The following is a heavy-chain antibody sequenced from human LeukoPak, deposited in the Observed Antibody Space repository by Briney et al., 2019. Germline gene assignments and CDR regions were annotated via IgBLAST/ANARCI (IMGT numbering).Heavy chain of an antibody. CDR3: ARVRRNAMDV. V-gene: IGHV3-48*03. CDR2: IGSRGSSL. CDR1: GFTFSSYE. J-gene: IGHJ6*02. Sequence: GGCRRLSCAASGFTFSSYEMNWVRQAPGKGLEWVSYIGSRGSSLYYADSLKGRFTISRDNAKNSLYLQMNSLRAEDTAVYYCARVRRNAMDVWGHGTTFTFSS.